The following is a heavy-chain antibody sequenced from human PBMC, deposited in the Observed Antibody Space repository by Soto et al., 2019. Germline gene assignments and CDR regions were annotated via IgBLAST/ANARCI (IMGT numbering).Heavy chain of an antibody. D-gene: IGHD2-8*01. V-gene: IGHV3-7*04. CDR3: ARGLGFLIDP. Sequence: EVQLVESGGGLVQHGGSLRLSCAASGFSFSDHWMNWVRQVPGKGLEWVAIIKQDGSEEHYVDSVKGRFTISRDNAKISLYLQMNSLRAEDTAVYYSARGLGFLIDPWGQGTLVTVSS. CDR1: GFSFSDHW. CDR2: IKQDGSEE. J-gene: IGHJ5*02.